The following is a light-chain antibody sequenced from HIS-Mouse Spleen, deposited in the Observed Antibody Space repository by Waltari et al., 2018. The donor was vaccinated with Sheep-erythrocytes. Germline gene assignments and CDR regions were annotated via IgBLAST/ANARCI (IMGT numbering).Light chain of an antibody. CDR1: SSDVGSYNL. CDR3: CSYAGSSTLV. V-gene: IGLV2-23*01. J-gene: IGLJ2*01. CDR2: EGN. Sequence: QSALTQPASVSGSPGQSITISCTGTSSDVGSYNLVSWYQQHPGKAPKLMIYEGNKRPAGVSKRFSGSKSGNTASLTSSGLQAEDEADYYCCSYAGSSTLVFGGGTKLTVL.